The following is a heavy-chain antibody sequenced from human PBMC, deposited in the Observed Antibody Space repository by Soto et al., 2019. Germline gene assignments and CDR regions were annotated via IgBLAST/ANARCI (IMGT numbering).Heavy chain of an antibody. CDR3: AKDSVEGGDIVVMVYASNWFDP. Sequence: GGSLRLSCAASGFNFRRYGMHWVRQAPGKGLEWVAVISYDGSNKYYADSVKGRFTISRDDSKNTLNLQMNSLRSEDTAMYYCAKDSVEGGDIVVMVYASNWFDPWGQRTLVTVSS. J-gene: IGHJ5*02. CDR1: GFNFRRYG. V-gene: IGHV3-30*18. D-gene: IGHD2-8*01. CDR2: ISYDGSNK.